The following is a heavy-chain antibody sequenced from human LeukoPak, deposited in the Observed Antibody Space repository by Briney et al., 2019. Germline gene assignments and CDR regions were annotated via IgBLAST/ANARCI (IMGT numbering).Heavy chain of an antibody. Sequence: MPGGSLRLSCAASGFTFSSYSMNWVRQAPGKGLEWVSSISSGSGYIHYADSVKGRFTISRDNAKKSLYLQMNSLRAEDTAVYYCARDGLGIDYWGQGTLVTVSS. CDR3: ARDGLGIDY. D-gene: IGHD3-10*01. CDR2: ISSGSGYI. V-gene: IGHV3-21*01. CDR1: GFTFSSYS. J-gene: IGHJ4*02.